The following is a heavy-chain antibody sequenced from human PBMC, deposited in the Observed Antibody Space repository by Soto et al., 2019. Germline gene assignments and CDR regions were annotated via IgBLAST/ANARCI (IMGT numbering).Heavy chain of an antibody. Sequence: EVQLVESGGGLVQPGGSLRLSCAASGFTFSSYWMHWVRQAPGKGLVWVSRINSDGSSTSYADSVKGRFTISRDNAKNTLYLQMNSLRAEDTAVYYCARVGAPCPYGDYVYWFDPWGQGTLVTVSS. V-gene: IGHV3-74*01. CDR1: GFTFSSYW. D-gene: IGHD4-17*01. J-gene: IGHJ5*02. CDR2: INSDGSST. CDR3: ARVGAPCPYGDYVYWFDP.